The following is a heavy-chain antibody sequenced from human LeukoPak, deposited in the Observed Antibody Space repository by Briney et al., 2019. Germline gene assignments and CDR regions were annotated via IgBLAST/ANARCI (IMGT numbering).Heavy chain of an antibody. CDR3: ARGALYQYYLDYWG. V-gene: IGHV3-9*01. D-gene: IGHD4-17*01. CDR1: VFTLDDFA. J-gene: IGHJ4*02. CDR2: INWRSVGL. Sequence: GGSLRLSCAVSVFTLDDFAMHWVRQAPGKGLEWVSTINWRSVGLGYADSVKGRFTTSRDTAKKSLYLQMNSLRVEDTAVYYCARGALYQYYLDYWGWGQGTLVTVSS.